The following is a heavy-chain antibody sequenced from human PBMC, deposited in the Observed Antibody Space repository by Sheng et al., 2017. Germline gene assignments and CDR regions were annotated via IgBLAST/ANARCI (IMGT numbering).Heavy chain of an antibody. CDR2: IIPIFGTA. Sequence: QVQLVQSGAEVKKPGSSVKVSCKASGGTFSSYAISWVRQAPGQGLEWMGGIIPIFGTANYAQKFQGRVTITADESTSTAYMELSSLRSEDTAVYYCARPGNRVVVTAHDAFDIWGQGTMVTVSS. D-gene: IGHD2-21*02. CDR1: GGTFSSYA. V-gene: IGHV1-69*13. J-gene: IGHJ3*02. CDR3: ARPGNRVVVTAHDAFDI.